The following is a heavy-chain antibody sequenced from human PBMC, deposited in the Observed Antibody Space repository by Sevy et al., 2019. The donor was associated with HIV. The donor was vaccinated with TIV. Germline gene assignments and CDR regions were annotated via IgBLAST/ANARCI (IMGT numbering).Heavy chain of an antibody. J-gene: IGHJ6*03. V-gene: IGHV4-4*07. Sequence: SETLSLTCTVSGGSISGYYWSWIRQPAGKGLEWIGRVYASSSTNYNSSLRSRVTISVDTSRNQFSLNLQSVTAADTAVYYCAREDFGSSWLYYYIDVWGKGTPVTVSS. CDR1: GGSISGYY. CDR3: AREDFGSSWLYYYIDV. D-gene: IGHD6-13*01. CDR2: VYASSST.